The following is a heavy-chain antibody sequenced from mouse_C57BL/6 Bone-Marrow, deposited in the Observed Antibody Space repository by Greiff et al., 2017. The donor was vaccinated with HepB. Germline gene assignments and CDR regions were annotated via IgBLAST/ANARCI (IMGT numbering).Heavy chain of an antibody. Sequence: EVKLVESGEGLVKPGGSLKLSCAASGFTFSSYAMSWVRQTPEKRLEWVAYISSGGDYIYYADTVKGRFTISRDNARNTLYLQMSSLKSEDTATYYCTRVVYDGYYNYFDYWGQGTTLTVSS. CDR2: ISSGGDYI. CDR3: TRVVYDGYYNYFDY. J-gene: IGHJ2*01. CDR1: GFTFSSYA. D-gene: IGHD2-3*01. V-gene: IGHV5-9-1*02.